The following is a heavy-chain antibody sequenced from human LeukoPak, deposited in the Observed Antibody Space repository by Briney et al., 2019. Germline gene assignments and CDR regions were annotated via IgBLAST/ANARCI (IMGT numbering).Heavy chain of an antibody. D-gene: IGHD4-23*01. V-gene: IGHV4-59*01. CDR2: IYYSGST. Sequence: PSETLSLTCTVSGGSISGYFWSWIRQPPGKGLEWIGYIYYSGSTNYNPSLKSRVTISLDTSKNQFSLKLSSVTAADTAMYYCARVSRGNSVGGDYWGQGTLVTVSS. CDR3: ARVSRGNSVGGDY. CDR1: GGSISGYF. J-gene: IGHJ4*02.